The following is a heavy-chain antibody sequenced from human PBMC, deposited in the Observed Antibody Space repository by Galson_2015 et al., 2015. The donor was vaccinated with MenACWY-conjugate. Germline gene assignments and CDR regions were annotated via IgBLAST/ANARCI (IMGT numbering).Heavy chain of an antibody. J-gene: IGHJ6*02. CDR2: IDPSDSYI. Sequence: QSGAEVKKPGESLRISCKGSGYSFTSYWISWVRQMPGKGLEWMGKIDPSDSYINYSPSFEGHVTISADKSIGTAYLQWSSLKASDTAMYYCAGLSAAGGEYYYYGMDVWGQGTTVTVSS. CDR3: AGLSAAGGEYYYYGMDV. D-gene: IGHD6-13*01. V-gene: IGHV5-10-1*01. CDR1: GYSFTSYW.